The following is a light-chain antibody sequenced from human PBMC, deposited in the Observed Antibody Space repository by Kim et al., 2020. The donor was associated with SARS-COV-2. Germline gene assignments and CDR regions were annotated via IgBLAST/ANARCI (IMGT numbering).Light chain of an antibody. Sequence: SVSPGQTASITCSGDKLGDKYACWYQQKPGQSPVLVIYQDSKRPSGIPERFSGSNSGNTATLTIIGTQAMDEADYYCQAWDSSTEVFGNGTKVTVL. CDR2: QDS. CDR1: KLGDKY. J-gene: IGLJ1*01. V-gene: IGLV3-1*01. CDR3: QAWDSSTEV.